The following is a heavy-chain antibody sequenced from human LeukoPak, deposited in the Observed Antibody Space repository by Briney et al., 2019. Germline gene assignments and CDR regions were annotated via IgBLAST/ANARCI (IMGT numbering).Heavy chain of an antibody. CDR1: GFMISSHA. V-gene: IGHV3-23*01. J-gene: IGHJ4*02. Sequence: GGSLRLSCAASGFMISSHAMSWVRQAPGKGLEWVSGFSGSGGNTYYADSVKGRFTISRDNSKNTLYLQMNSLRAEDTAVYYCAKDQHWVWDFEYWGQGILVTVSS. D-gene: IGHD7-27*01. CDR2: FSGSGGNT. CDR3: AKDQHWVWDFEY.